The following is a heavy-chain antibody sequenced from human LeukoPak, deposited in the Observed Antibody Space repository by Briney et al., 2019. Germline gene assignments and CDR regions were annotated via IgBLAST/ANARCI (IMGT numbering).Heavy chain of an antibody. V-gene: IGHV3-9*01. D-gene: IGHD3-22*01. CDR2: ISWNSGSI. J-gene: IGHJ4*02. Sequence: GRSLRLSCAASGFTFDDYAMHWVRQAPGKGLEWVSGISWNSGSIGYADSVKGRFTISRDNAKNSLYLQMNSLRAEDTALYYCAKVYDSSGYYSNWGQGTLVTVSS. CDR1: GFTFDDYA. CDR3: AKVYDSSGYYSN.